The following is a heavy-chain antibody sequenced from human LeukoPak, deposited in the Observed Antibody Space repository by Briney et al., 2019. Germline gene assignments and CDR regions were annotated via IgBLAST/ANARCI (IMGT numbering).Heavy chain of an antibody. D-gene: IGHD6-19*01. J-gene: IGHJ4*02. CDR3: ARAGIAVAGTMDY. CDR2: ISSSSSTI. V-gene: IGHV3-48*04. CDR1: GFTFSSYS. Sequence: GGSLRLSCAASGFTFSSYSMNWVRQAPGKGLEWVSYISSSSSTIYYADSVKGRFTISRDNAKNSLYLQMNSLRAEDTAVYYCARAGIAVAGTMDYWGQGTLVTVSS.